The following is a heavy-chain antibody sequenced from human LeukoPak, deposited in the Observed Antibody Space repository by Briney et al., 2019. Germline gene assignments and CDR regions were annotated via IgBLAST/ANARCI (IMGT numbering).Heavy chain of an antibody. Sequence: GGSLRLSCAASGFTFSNYSMNWVRQAPGKGLEWVSSIGSTSHFRYYADSLKGRVTISRDNAKNSLYLQMSSLRVEDTAVYYCAREQPPGVYFDCCGQGALVTVSS. J-gene: IGHJ4*02. V-gene: IGHV3-21*01. D-gene: IGHD1-14*01. CDR3: AREQPPGVYFDC. CDR1: GFTFSNYS. CDR2: IGSTSHFR.